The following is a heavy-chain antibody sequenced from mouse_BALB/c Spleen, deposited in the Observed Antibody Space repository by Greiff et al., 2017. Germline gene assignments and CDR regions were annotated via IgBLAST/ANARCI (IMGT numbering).Heavy chain of an antibody. D-gene: IGHD1-1*01. J-gene: IGHJ4*01. CDR2: IYPSDSYT. CDR1: GYTFTSYW. V-gene: IGHV1-69*02. CDR3: ARGRPGITTVYYAMDY. Sequence: QVQLQQPGAELVRPGASVKLSCKASGYTFTSYWINWVKQRPGQGLEWIGNIYPSDSYTNYNQKFKGKATLTVDKSSSTAYMQLSSLTSEDSAVYYCARGRPGITTVYYAMDYWGQGTSVTVSS.